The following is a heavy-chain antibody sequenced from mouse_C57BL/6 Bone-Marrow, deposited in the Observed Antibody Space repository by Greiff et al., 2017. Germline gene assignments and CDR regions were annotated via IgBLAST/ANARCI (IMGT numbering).Heavy chain of an antibody. CDR1: GFTFTDYY. D-gene: IGHD1-1*01. V-gene: IGHV7-3*01. J-gene: IGHJ1*03. CDR2: IRNKANGYTT. CDR3: ARYDVTTVVAWDIDV. Sequence: EVQRVESGGGLVQPGGSLSLSCAASGFTFTDYYMSWVRQPPGKALEWLGFIRNKANGYTTEYSASVKGRFTISSDNDKSIRYLQMNALRAEASATYDCARYDVTTVVAWDIDVWGTGTTVTVSS.